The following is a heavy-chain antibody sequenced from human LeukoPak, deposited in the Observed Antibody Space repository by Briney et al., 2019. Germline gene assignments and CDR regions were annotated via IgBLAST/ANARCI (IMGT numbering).Heavy chain of an antibody. J-gene: IGHJ6*02. V-gene: IGHV4-39*07. Sequence: SETLSLTCTVSGGSISSSSYYWGWIRQPPGKGLEWIGSIYYSGSTYYNPSVKSRVTISVDTSKNQFSLKLSSVTAADTAVYYCARGPCSSTSCYGGVYYYYGMDVWGQGTTVTVSS. CDR3: ARGPCSSTSCYGGVYYYYGMDV. D-gene: IGHD2-2*01. CDR1: GGSISSSSYY. CDR2: IYYSGST.